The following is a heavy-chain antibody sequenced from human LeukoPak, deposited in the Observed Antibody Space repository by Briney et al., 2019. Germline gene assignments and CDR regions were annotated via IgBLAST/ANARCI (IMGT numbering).Heavy chain of an antibody. V-gene: IGHV3-23*01. CDR3: AKVRSSGWYDAFDI. CDR2: ISGSAVST. D-gene: IGHD6-19*01. Sequence: GGSLRLSCAASRFTFSSYAMSWVRQAPGKGLEWVSGISGSAVSTYYADSVKGRFTISRDNSKNTLHLQLNSLRAEDTAVYYCAKVRSSGWYDAFDIWGQGTLVTVSS. J-gene: IGHJ3*02. CDR1: RFTFSSYA.